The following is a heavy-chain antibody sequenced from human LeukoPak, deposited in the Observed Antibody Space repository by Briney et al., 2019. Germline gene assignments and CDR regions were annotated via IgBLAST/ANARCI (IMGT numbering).Heavy chain of an antibody. CDR3: ARASIAARPYGY. CDR2: ISAYNGNT. V-gene: IGHV1-18*01. J-gene: IGHJ4*02. Sequence: ASVKVSCKASGYTFTSHGISWVRQAPGQGLEWMGWISAYNGNTNYAQKLQGRVTMTTDTSTSTAYMELRSLRSDDTAVYYCARASIAARPYGYWGQGTLVTVSS. D-gene: IGHD6-6*01. CDR1: GYTFTSHG.